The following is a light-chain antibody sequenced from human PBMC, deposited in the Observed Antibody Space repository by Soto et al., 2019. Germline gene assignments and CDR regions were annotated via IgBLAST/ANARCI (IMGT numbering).Light chain of an antibody. V-gene: IGKV1-12*01. CDR2: DAS. J-gene: IGKJ5*01. CDR3: EQAGSFPIT. Sequence: GDSVTITWRASQSITIWLAWYQQKPGKAPKLLIYDASSLEGGVPSRFSGSGSGTDFTLTISSLQPEDFATYYCEQAGSFPITFGQGTRLEIK. CDR1: QSITIW.